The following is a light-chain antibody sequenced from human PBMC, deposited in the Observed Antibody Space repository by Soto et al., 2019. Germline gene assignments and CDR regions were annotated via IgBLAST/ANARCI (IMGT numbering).Light chain of an antibody. V-gene: IGLV2-23*01. J-gene: IGLJ3*02. CDR2: EGS. CDR1: SSDVGSYNL. Sequence: QSALTQPASVSGSPGQSITISYTGTSSDVGSYNLVSWYQHHPNKAPKLIIYEGSKRPSGVSNRFSGSKSGNTASLTISGLQAEDEADYYCCSYAGGPWVFGGGTKLTVL. CDR3: CSYAGGPWV.